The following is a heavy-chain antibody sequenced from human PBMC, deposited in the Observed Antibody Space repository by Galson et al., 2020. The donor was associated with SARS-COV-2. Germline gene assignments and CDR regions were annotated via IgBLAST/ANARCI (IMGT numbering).Heavy chain of an antibody. CDR1: GFTFRSYA. D-gene: IGHD1-26*01. J-gene: IGHJ4*02. CDR2: ISYDGSNK. CDR3: ARAYSGSYFNGFDY. Sequence: GESLKISCVASGFTFRSYAMHWVRQAPGKGLEWVAVISYDGSNKYSADSVKGRFTISRDNSKNTLYLQMNSLRAEDTAVYYCARAYSGSYFNGFDYWGQGTLVTVSS. V-gene: IGHV3-30*04.